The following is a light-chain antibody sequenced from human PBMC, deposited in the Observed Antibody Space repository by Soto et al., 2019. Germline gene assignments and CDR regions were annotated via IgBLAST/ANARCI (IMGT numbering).Light chain of an antibody. Sequence: ETVWWQSPGTLSLSPGEGATLSCRASQSVRSTYLVRYQQKPGQAPRLLIYGASNRATGIPDRFSGGWSGTDFTLPLSRLEPEDFAVYYCQQYGSSPITFGQGTRLEI. V-gene: IGKV3-20*01. CDR1: QSVRSTY. CDR2: GAS. CDR3: QQYGSSPIT. J-gene: IGKJ5*01.